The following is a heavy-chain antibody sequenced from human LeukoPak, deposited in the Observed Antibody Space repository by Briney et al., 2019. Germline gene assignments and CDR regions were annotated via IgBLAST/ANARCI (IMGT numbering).Heavy chain of an antibody. CDR1: GYTFTGYC. V-gene: IGHV1-2*02. CDR2: INPNSGGT. J-gene: IGHJ5*02. D-gene: IGHD2-2*01. CDR3: ARAYCSSTSCYLWFDP. Sequence: ASVKVSCKASGYTFTGYCMHWVRQAPGQGLEWMGWINPNSGGTNYAQKFQGRVTMTRDTSISTAYMELSRLRSDDTAVYYCARAYCSSTSCYLWFDPWGQGTLVTVSS.